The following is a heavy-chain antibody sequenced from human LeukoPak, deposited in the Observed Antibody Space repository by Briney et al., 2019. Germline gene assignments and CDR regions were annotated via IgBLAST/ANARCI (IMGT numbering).Heavy chain of an antibody. Sequence: SETLSLTCAVYGGSFSGYYWSRIRQPPGKGLEWIGEINRGGSTNYNPSLKSRVTISVDTSKNQFSLKLSSVTAADTAVYYCARGVRPDYDFWSGYPYSYYFDYWGQGTLVTVSS. CDR3: ARGVRPDYDFWSGYPYSYYFDY. D-gene: IGHD3-3*01. V-gene: IGHV4-34*01. J-gene: IGHJ4*02. CDR2: INRGGST. CDR1: GGSFSGYY.